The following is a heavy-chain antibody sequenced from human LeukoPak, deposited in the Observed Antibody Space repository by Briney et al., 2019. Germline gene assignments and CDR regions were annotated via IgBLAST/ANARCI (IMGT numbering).Heavy chain of an antibody. Sequence: GGSLRLSCAASGFTFSSYAMSWVRQAPGKGLEWVSAISGSGGSTYYADSVKGRFTISRDNSKNALYLQMNSLRAEDTAVYYCAKAYSSGWYISEYFQHWGQGTLVTVSS. CDR2: ISGSGGST. D-gene: IGHD6-19*01. V-gene: IGHV3-23*01. J-gene: IGHJ1*01. CDR1: GFTFSSYA. CDR3: AKAYSSGWYISEYFQH.